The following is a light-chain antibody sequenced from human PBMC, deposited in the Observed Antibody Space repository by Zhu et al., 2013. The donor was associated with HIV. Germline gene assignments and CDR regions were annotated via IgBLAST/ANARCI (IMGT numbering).Light chain of an antibody. CDR3: QSYDSSLRGSRV. J-gene: IGLJ3*02. CDR2: DDD. V-gene: IGLV1-51*01. CDR1: SSNIGKNY. Sequence: QSVLTQPPSVSAAPGQKVTISCSGSSSNIGKNYVSWYLQLPGSAPKLLIYDDDLRPSGIPDRFSASKSGTSASLAITGLQAEDEADYYCQSYDSSLRGSRVFGGGTKLTVL.